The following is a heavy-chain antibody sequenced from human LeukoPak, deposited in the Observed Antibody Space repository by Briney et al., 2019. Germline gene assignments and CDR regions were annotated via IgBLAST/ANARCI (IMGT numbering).Heavy chain of an antibody. CDR2: IKQDGSEK. V-gene: IGHV3-7*03. Sequence: PGGSLRLSCAASGFTFSSYWMSWVRQAPGKGLEWVANIKQDGSEKYYVDSVKGRFTISRDSAKNSLYLQMNSLRAEDTAVYYCARDRRAGYCSSTSCYVWYYYYYGMDVWGKGTTVTVSS. J-gene: IGHJ6*04. CDR3: ARDRRAGYCSSTSCYVWYYYYYGMDV. D-gene: IGHD2-2*01. CDR1: GFTFSSYW.